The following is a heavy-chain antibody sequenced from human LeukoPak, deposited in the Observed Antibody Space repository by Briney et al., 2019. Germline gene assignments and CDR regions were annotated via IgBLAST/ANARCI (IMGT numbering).Heavy chain of an antibody. CDR2: IQRDGSDQ. Sequence: GRSLRLSCAASGFTFSNYAMHWVRQPPGKGLEWVTLIQRDGSDQYYADSVKGRFTISRDNSKNTLYLQMNSLRAEDTAVYYCAKLYDFWSGYYYYWGQGTLVTVSS. V-gene: IGHV3-33*06. J-gene: IGHJ4*02. CDR1: GFTFSNYA. D-gene: IGHD3-3*01. CDR3: AKLYDFWSGYYYY.